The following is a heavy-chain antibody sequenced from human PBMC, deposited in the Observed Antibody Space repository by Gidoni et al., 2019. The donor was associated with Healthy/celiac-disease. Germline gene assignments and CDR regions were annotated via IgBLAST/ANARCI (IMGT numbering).Heavy chain of an antibody. D-gene: IGHD3-9*01. J-gene: IGHJ4*02. CDR2: IKSKTDGETT. CDR3: TANYDILTGYSGFDY. CDR1: GFTFSNAW. Sequence: EVQLVESGGGLVKPGGSLRLSCAASGFTFSNAWMSWVRQAPGKGLEWVGRIKSKTDGETTDYAAPVKGRFTISRDDSKSTLYLQMNSLKTEDAAVYYCTANYDILTGYSGFDYWGQGTLVTVSS. V-gene: IGHV3-15*01.